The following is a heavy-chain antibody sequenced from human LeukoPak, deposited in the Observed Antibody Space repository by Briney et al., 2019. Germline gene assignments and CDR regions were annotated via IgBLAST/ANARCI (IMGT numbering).Heavy chain of an antibody. D-gene: IGHD3-22*01. Sequence: SETLSLTCTVSGGSVSSGSYYWSWIRQPPGKGLEWIGYIYYSGSTNYNPSLKSRVTISVDTSKNQFSLKLSSVTAADTAVYYCARNYYDSSGDYDAFDIWGQGTIVTVSS. J-gene: IGHJ3*02. CDR2: IYYSGST. CDR3: ARNYYDSSGDYDAFDI. CDR1: GGSVSSGSYY. V-gene: IGHV4-61*01.